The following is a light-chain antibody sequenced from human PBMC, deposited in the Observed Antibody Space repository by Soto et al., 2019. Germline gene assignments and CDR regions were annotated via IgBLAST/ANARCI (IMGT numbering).Light chain of an antibody. V-gene: IGKV1-5*01. J-gene: IGKJ2*01. CDR1: QSVRNW. Sequence: DIQMTQSPSTRSASVGDRVTITCRASQSVRNWLAWYQQKPGKAPKLLIFEASSLEVGVPSRFSGSGSGTEFTLTINSLQTDDFATYYCQQYHLLMYTFGQGTKLEIK. CDR2: EAS. CDR3: QQYHLLMYT.